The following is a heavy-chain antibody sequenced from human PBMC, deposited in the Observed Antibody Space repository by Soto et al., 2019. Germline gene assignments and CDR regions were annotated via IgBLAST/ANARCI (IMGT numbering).Heavy chain of an antibody. D-gene: IGHD6-19*01. CDR3: ARGLAVAYSPALL. CDR2: INTGGGRT. Sequence: GASVKVACEASGYTFTSYYIHWVRQAPGQGLEWMGLINTGGGRTSYAQHLHGRVTMTRDTSTSTAYMELSSLRFEDTALYYCARGLAVAYSPALLWGQGTLVTVSS. V-gene: IGHV1-46*01. CDR1: GYTFTSYY. J-gene: IGHJ4*02.